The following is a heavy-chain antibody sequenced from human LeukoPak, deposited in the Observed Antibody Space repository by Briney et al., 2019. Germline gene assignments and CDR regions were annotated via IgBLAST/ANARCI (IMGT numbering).Heavy chain of an antibody. Sequence: GGSLRLSCAASGFTFSSYAMHWVRQAPGKGLEYVSAISSNGGSTYYANSVKGRFTISRDNAKNSLSLQMNSLRAEDTAVYYCARDRLLEDRDYHYYYYMDVWGIGTTVTVSS. V-gene: IGHV3-64*01. CDR2: ISSNGGST. CDR1: GFTFSSYA. D-gene: IGHD1-1*01. CDR3: ARDRLLEDRDYHYYYYMDV. J-gene: IGHJ6*03.